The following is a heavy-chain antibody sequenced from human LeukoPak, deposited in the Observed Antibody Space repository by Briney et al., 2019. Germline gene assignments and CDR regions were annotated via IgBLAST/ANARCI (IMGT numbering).Heavy chain of an antibody. CDR2: IYHSGST. J-gene: IGHJ4*02. CDR1: GYSISSGYY. D-gene: IGHD3-22*01. Sequence: SETLSLTCTVSGYSISSGYYWGWIRQPPGKGLEWIGSIYHSGSTYYNPSLKSRVTISVDTSKNQFSLKLSSVTAADTAVYYCARVGGPYYYDSSGYSEFDYWGQGTLVTVSS. V-gene: IGHV4-38-2*02. CDR3: ARVGGPYYYDSSGYSEFDY.